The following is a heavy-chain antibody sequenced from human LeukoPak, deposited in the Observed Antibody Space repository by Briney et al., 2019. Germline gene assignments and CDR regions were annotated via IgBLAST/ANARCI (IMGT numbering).Heavy chain of an antibody. J-gene: IGHJ3*02. CDR2: IYSGDSGVST. Sequence: GGSLRLSCAASGFSVSNTYMSWVRQAPGKGLEWVSVIYSGDSGVSTYYADSVKGRFTISRDNSKNTLYLQMNSLRAEDTAVYYCARIETVADAFDIWGQGTLVTVSS. V-gene: IGHV3-53*01. CDR1: GFSVSNTY. D-gene: IGHD1-1*01. CDR3: ARIETVADAFDI.